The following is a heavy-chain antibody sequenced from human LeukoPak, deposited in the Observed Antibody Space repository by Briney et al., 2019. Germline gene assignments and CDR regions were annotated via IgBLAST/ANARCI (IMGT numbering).Heavy chain of an antibody. V-gene: IGHV3-49*04. CDR2: IRSKAYGGTT. CDR1: GFTFGDYA. D-gene: IGHD1-26*01. Sequence: GGSLRLSCTASGFTFGDYAMSWVRQAPGKGLEWVAFIRSKAYGGTTEYAASVKGRFTISREDSNSVAYVQMNSLKTEDTAVYYCTARRGGSRLDYWGQGTLVTVSS. J-gene: IGHJ4*02. CDR3: TARRGGSRLDY.